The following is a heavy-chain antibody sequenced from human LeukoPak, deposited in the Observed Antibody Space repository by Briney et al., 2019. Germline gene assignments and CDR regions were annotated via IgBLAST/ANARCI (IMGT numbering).Heavy chain of an antibody. CDR1: GFTFSSDS. CDR2: SSSSSTYM. Sequence: GGSLRLSCAASGFTFSSDSMNWVRQAPGQGLEWVSSSSSSSTYMYYADSVRGRFTISRDNAKSSLYLQMNSLRAEDTAVYYCARDPPGSYYGSYWGQGTLVTVSS. CDR3: ARDPPGSYYGSY. V-gene: IGHV3-21*01. J-gene: IGHJ4*02. D-gene: IGHD1-26*01.